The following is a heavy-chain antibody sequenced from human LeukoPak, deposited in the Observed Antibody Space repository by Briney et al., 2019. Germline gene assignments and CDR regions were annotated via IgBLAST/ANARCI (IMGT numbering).Heavy chain of an antibody. J-gene: IGHJ4*02. CDR3: ARNLYGSGSYSLGY. D-gene: IGHD3-10*01. V-gene: IGHV1-69*04. CDR2: IIPILGIA. Sequence: SVEVSCKASGGTFCSYAISWVRQAPGQGLWWVGRIIPILGIANYAQKFQGRVTMTRNTSISTAYMELSSLRSEDTAVYYCARNLYGSGSYSLGYWGQGTLVTVSS. CDR1: GGTFCSYA.